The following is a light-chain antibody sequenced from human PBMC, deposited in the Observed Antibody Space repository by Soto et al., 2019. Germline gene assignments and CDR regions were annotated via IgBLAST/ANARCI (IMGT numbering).Light chain of an antibody. CDR1: ASNIGTHF. CDR3: GTWDSGLTVGV. CDR2: DND. Sequence: QSVLTQPPSVSAAPGQRVTISCSGSASNIGTHFVSWYQQFPGAAPKLLIYDNDERPSDIPDRFSGSKSDTSPTLTTTGLQTGDEADYYCGTWDSGLTVGVFGGGTK. J-gene: IGLJ2*01. V-gene: IGLV1-51*01.